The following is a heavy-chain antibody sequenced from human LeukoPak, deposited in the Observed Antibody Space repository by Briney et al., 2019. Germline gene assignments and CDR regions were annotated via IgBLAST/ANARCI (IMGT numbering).Heavy chain of an antibody. CDR3: AKILTIYCSSTSCFDY. V-gene: IGHV3-30*02. J-gene: IGHJ4*02. D-gene: IGHD2-2*01. CDR1: GFTFDDYA. Sequence: PGGSLRLSCAASGFTFDDYAMHWVRQAPGKGLEWVAFIRYDGSNKYYADSVKGRFTISRDNSKNTLYLQMNSLRAEDTAVYYCAKILTIYCSSTSCFDYWGQGTLVTVSS. CDR2: IRYDGSNK.